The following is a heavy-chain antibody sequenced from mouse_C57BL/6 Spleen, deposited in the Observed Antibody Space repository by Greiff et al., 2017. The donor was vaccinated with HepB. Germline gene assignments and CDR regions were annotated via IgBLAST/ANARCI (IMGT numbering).Heavy chain of an antibody. Sequence: QVHVKQSGAELVRPGASVTLSCKASGYTFTDYEMHWVKQTPLHGLEWIGAIDPETGGTAYNQKFKGKAILTADKSSSTAYMELRSLTSEDSAVYYCTRKATGAYWGQGTLVTVSA. CDR2: IDPETGGT. CDR1: GYTFTDYE. CDR3: TRKATGAY. D-gene: IGHD4-1*01. J-gene: IGHJ3*01. V-gene: IGHV1-15*01.